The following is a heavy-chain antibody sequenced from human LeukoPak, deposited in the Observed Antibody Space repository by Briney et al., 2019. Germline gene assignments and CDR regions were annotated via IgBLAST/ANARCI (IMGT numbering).Heavy chain of an antibody. J-gene: IGHJ4*02. D-gene: IGHD3-16*02. CDR2: MNPNSGNT. CDR1: GYTFTSYD. V-gene: IGHV1-8*01. Sequence: ASVKFSCKASGYTFTSYDINWVRQATGQGLEWMGWMNPNSGNTGYAQKFQGRVTMTRNTSISTAYMELSSLRSEDTAVYYCARGPTVGITFGGVIVTDFDYWGQGTLVTVSS. CDR3: ARGPTVGITFGGVIVTDFDY.